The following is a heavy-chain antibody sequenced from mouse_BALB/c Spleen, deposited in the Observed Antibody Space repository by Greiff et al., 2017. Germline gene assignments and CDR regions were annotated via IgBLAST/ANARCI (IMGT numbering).Heavy chain of an antibody. V-gene: IGHV3-2*02. CDR3: ARWYGNYGYYAMDY. CDR1: GYSITSDYA. D-gene: IGHD2-10*02. J-gene: IGHJ4*01. CDR2: ISYSGST. Sequence: EVQRVESGPGLVKPSQSLSLTCTVTGYSITSDYAWNWIRQFPGNKLEWMGYISYSGSTSYNPSLKSRISITRDTSKNQFFLQLNSVTTEDTATYYCARWYGNYGYYAMDYWGQGTSVTVSS.